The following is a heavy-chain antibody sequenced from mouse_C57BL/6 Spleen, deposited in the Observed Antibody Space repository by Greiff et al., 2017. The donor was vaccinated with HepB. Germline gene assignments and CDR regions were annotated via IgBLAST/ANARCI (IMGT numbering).Heavy chain of an antibody. CDR2: IYPRSGNT. J-gene: IGHJ4*01. V-gene: IGHV1-81*01. CDR1: GYTFTSYG. D-gene: IGHD3-2*02. Sequence: QVQLQQSGADLARPGASVKLSCKASGYTFTSYGISWVKQTPGQGLEWIGEIYPRSGNTYYNEKLKGKATLTADKTSSTAYMELRSLTSEDSAVYLCAREAQATYAMDYWGQGTSVTVSS. CDR3: AREAQATYAMDY.